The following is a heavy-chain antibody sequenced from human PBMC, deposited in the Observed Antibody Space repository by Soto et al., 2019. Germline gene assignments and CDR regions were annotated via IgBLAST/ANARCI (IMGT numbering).Heavy chain of an antibody. D-gene: IGHD4-17*01. CDR2: IYYSGST. CDR3: ARVNDYGDYGAFDI. V-gene: IGHV4-59*01. Sequence: ASETLSLTCTVSGGSISSYYWSWIRQPPGKGLEWIGYIYYSGSTNYNPSLKSRVTISVDTSKNQFSLKLSSVTAADTAVYYCARVNDYGDYGAFDIWGQGTMVTVSS. CDR1: GGSISSYY. J-gene: IGHJ3*02.